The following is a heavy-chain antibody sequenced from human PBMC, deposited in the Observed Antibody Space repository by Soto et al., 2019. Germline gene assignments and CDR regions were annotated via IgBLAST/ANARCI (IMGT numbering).Heavy chain of an antibody. D-gene: IGHD3-22*01. CDR2: IYHSGST. CDR3: ARGGYSSGYYYGRYYYGMDV. J-gene: IGHJ6*02. CDR1: GASISSSY. Sequence: PSETLSLTCTVSGASISSSYWSWIRRPPGKGLEWIGYIYHSGSTKYNPSLKSRVTISVDTSKNQFSVKLSSVTAADTAVYYCARGGYSSGYYYGRYYYGMDVWGQGTTVTVSS. V-gene: IGHV4-59*12.